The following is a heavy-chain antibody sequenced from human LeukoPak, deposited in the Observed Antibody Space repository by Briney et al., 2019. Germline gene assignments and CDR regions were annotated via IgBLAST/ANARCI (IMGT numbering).Heavy chain of an antibody. V-gene: IGHV4-38-2*01. Sequence: SETLSLTCAVSGYSISSGYYWGWIRQPPGKGLEWIGSIYHSGSTYYNPSLKSRVTISVDTSKNQFSLKLSSVTAADTAVYYCAREWELLPRSFDYWGQGTLVTVSS. CDR2: IYHSGST. D-gene: IGHD1-26*01. J-gene: IGHJ4*02. CDR3: AREWELLPRSFDY. CDR1: GYSISSGYY.